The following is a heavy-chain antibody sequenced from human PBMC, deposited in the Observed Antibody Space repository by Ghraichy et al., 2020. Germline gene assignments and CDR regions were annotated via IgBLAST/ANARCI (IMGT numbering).Heavy chain of an antibody. CDR1: GGSISSGGYY. D-gene: IGHD6-13*01. V-gene: IGHV4-31*03. J-gene: IGHJ4*02. CDR3: GSFSSRSQAFDY. CDR2: IYYSGST. Sequence: SETLSLTCTVSGGSISSGGYYWSWIRQHPGKGLEGIGYIYYSGSTYYNPSLKSRVTISVDTSKNQFSRKLSSGTAAYTAVYYCGSFSSRSQAFDYWGQGTLVTVSS.